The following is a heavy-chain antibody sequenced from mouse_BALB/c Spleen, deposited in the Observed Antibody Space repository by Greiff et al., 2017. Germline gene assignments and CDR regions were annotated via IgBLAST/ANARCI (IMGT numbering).Heavy chain of an antibody. CDR2: INSNGGST. V-gene: IGHV5-6-3*01. Sequence: DVMLVESGGGLVQPGGSLKLSCAASGFTFSSYGMSWVRQTPDKRLELVATINSNGGSTYYPDSVKGRFTISRDNAKNTLYLQMSSLKSEDTAMYYCARHGTARATSAMDYWGQGTSVTVSS. D-gene: IGHD3-2*01. CDR1: GFTFSSYG. CDR3: ARHGTARATSAMDY. J-gene: IGHJ4*01.